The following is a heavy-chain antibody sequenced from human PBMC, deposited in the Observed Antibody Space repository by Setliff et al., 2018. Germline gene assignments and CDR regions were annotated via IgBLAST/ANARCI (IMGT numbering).Heavy chain of an antibody. CDR2: FDPEDEET. D-gene: IGHD3-3*01. CDR3: ARDKALRLLGYMDV. Sequence: ASVKVSCKVSGYRLIEVSMHWVRQAPGKGLEWMGGFDPEDEETVYAQKFQGRVTMTEDTSTDTAYMELSSLRSEDTAVYYCARDKALRLLGYMDVWGKGTTVTVSS. CDR1: GYRLIEVS. J-gene: IGHJ6*03. V-gene: IGHV1-24*01.